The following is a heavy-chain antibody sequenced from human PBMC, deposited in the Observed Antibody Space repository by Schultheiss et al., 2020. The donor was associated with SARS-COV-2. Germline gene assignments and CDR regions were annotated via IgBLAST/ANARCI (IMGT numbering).Heavy chain of an antibody. CDR1: GFTFSSYG. CDR3: AKADIVVVPAAYFDY. CDR2: ISGSGGST. V-gene: IGHV3-23*01. Sequence: GGSLRLSCAASGFTFSSYGLHWVRQAPGKGLEWVSAISGSGGSTYYADSVKGRFTISRDNSKNTLYLQMNSLRAEDTAVYYCAKADIVVVPAAYFDYWGQGTLVTVSS. J-gene: IGHJ4*02. D-gene: IGHD2-2*01.